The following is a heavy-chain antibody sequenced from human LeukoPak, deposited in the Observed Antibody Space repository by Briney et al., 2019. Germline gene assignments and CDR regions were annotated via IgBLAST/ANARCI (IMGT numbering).Heavy chain of an antibody. CDR1: GFTFSSYA. V-gene: IGHV3-30-3*01. J-gene: IGHJ4*02. CDR3: ARGRWVRGYSGYDYLPSRSLDY. Sequence: GGSLRLSCAASGFTFSSYAMHWVRQAPGKGLEWVAVISYDGSNKYYADSVKGRFTISRDNSKNTLYLQMNSLRAEDTAVYYCARGRWVRGYSGYDYLPSRSLDYWGQGTLVTVSS. CDR2: ISYDGSNK. D-gene: IGHD5-12*01.